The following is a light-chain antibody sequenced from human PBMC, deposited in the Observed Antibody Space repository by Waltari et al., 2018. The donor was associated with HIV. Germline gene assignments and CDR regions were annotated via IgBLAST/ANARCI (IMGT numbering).Light chain of an antibody. CDR1: TSNIGADYD. CDR3: HSYDSGLGAL. J-gene: IGLJ3*02. CDR2: GNN. Sequence: QSVLTQPPSVSGAPGQQVTISCNGSTSNIGADYDVHWYQQLPGRAPKVLIYGNNKRPSGIPDRFSGSKSGTSASLAITGLQSDDEADYYCHSYDSGLGALFGGGTKVTVL. V-gene: IGLV1-40*01.